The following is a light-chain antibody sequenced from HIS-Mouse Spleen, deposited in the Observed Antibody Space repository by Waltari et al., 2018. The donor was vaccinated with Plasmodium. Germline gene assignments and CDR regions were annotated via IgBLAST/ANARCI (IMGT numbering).Light chain of an antibody. Sequence: SYELTQPPSVSVSPGQTASITCPGDKLGDKYACWYQQKPGQSPVLVIYQDSKRRSGIPARFSGHSAGNTATLTISGTQAMDEADYYCQAWDSSTVVVGGGTKLTVL. CDR3: QAWDSSTVV. J-gene: IGLJ2*01. V-gene: IGLV3-1*01. CDR2: QDS. CDR1: KLGDKY.